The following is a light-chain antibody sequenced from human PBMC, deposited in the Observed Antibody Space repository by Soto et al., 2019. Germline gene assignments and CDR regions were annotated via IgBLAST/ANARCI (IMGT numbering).Light chain of an antibody. J-gene: IGLJ1*01. CDR2: EVS. Sequence: QSALTQPASVSGSPGQSITISCTGTSSDVGGYNYVSWYQQHPGKAPKLMISEVSNRPSGVSNRFSGSKSGNTASLTISGLQAEDEADYYCSSYTSSSTLLFGTGTKVTVL. V-gene: IGLV2-14*01. CDR3: SSYTSSSTLL. CDR1: SSDVGGYNY.